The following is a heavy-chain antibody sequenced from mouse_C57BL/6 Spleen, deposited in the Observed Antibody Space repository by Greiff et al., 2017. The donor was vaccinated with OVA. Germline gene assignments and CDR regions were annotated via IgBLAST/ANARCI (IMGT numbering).Heavy chain of an antibody. CDR2: IYPSDSET. Sequence: QVQLQQPGAELVRPGSSVKLSCKASGYTFTSYWMDWVKQRPGQGLEWIGNIYPSDSETHYNQKFKDKATLTVDKSSSTAYMQLSSLTSEDSAVYYCARPDGYYPFAYWGQGTLVTVSA. CDR1: GYTFTSYW. D-gene: IGHD2-3*01. J-gene: IGHJ3*01. V-gene: IGHV1-61*01. CDR3: ARPDGYYPFAY.